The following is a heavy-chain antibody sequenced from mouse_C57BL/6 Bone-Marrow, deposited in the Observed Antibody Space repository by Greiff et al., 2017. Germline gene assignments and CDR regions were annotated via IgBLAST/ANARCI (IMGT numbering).Heavy chain of an antibody. CDR2: IWWDDDT. J-gene: IGHJ3*01. V-gene: IGHV8-8*01. CDR3: ARIDPNYYGSSWFAY. CDR1: GFSLSTFGMG. Sequence: QVTLKVCGPGILQPSQTLSLTCSFSGFSLSTFGMGVGWIRQPSGKGLEWLAHIWWDDDTYYNPALKSLLTIAKDTSKNQVCLKIANVDTADTATYYCARIDPNYYGSSWFAYWGQGTLVTVSA. D-gene: IGHD1-1*01.